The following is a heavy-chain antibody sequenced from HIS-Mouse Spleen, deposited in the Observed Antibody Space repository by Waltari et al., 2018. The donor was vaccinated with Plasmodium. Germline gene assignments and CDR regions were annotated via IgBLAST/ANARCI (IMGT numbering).Heavy chain of an antibody. CDR2: INYSGDT. CDR1: GGSISSSSYY. V-gene: IGHV4-39*07. J-gene: IGHJ6*02. Sequence: QLQLQESGPGLVKPSETLSLTCTVSGGSISSSSYYWGWIRQPPGKVREWIGSINYSGDTYHNPSLKSRVTISVETSKNQFSLKLSSVTAADTAVYYCARDSGGSYYDGWYYYGMDVWGQGTTVTVSS. D-gene: IGHD1-26*01. CDR3: ARDSGGSYYDGWYYYGMDV.